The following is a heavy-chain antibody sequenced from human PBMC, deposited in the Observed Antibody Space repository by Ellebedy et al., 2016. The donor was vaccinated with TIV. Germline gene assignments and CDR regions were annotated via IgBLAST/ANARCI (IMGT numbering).Heavy chain of an antibody. CDR1: GDSISSYF. Sequence: SETLSLXCTASGDSISSYFWSWIRQPPDKGLEWIGHFYYTGSTNYNPSLKSRVTISGDTSKNQFSLELSSVTAADTAVYYCASWGDYGGNRHLDYWGQGTLLTVSS. V-gene: IGHV4-59*01. CDR3: ASWGDYGGNRHLDY. D-gene: IGHD4-23*01. CDR2: FYYTGST. J-gene: IGHJ4*02.